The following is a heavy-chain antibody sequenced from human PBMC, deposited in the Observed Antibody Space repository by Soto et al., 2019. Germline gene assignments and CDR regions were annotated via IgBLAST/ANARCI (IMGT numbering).Heavy chain of an antibody. CDR1: AFKVSNYA. Sequence: GGSLRVFCTASAFKVSNYAIPSVRHSPSDGQQWVSVISGSVGVIYFADSVKGRFTVCRYRSKNTVFLQLNNVRAEDSPMYFCPKVLSYYYG. J-gene: IGHJ6*01. D-gene: IGHD2-8*02. CDR2: ISGSVGVI. V-gene: IGHV3-23*01. CDR3: PKVLSYYYG.